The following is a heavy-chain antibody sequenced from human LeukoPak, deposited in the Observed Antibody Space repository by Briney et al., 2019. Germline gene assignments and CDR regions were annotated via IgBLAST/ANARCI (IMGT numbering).Heavy chain of an antibody. J-gene: IGHJ5*02. V-gene: IGHV4-4*02. CDR1: GGSISSSNW. D-gene: IGHD3-22*01. Sequence: PSGTLSLTCAVSGGSISSSNWWNWVRQPPGKGLEWIGEIYHSGSANYNPSLKSRVTISVDKSRNQFSLKPSSVTAADTAVYYCARVEVSRDYDSSGYGNWFDPWGQGTLVTVSS. CDR2: IYHSGSA. CDR3: ARVEVSRDYDSSGYGNWFDP.